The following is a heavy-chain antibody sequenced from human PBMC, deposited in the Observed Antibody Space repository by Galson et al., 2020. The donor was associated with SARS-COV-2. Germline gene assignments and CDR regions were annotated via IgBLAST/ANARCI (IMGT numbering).Heavy chain of an antibody. D-gene: IGHD3-22*01. V-gene: IGHV4-61*09. J-gene: IGHJ3*02. CDR1: GGSISRGSYY. CDR3: ARVNTMIVVVSPNNRPFDI. CDR2: IYTSGST. Sequence: SETLSLTCTVSGGSISRGSYYWSWIRQPAGKGLEWIGHIYTSGSTNYNPSLKSRVTISVDTSKNQFSLKLSSVTAADTAVYYCARVNTMIVVVSPNNRPFDIWGQGTMVTVSS.